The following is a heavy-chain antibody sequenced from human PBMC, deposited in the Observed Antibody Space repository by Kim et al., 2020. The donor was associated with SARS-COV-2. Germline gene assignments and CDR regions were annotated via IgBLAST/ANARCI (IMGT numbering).Heavy chain of an antibody. V-gene: IGHV3-23*01. Sequence: YYADYVKGRFTISRDNSKNTLYLQMNSLRAEDTAVYYCAKAQNWNPAFDYWGQGTLVTVSS. D-gene: IGHD1-1*01. CDR3: AKAQNWNPAFDY. J-gene: IGHJ4*02.